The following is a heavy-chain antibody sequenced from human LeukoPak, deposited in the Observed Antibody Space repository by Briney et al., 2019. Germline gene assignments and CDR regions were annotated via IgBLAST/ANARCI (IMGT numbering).Heavy chain of an antibody. D-gene: IGHD4-17*01. Sequence: SETLSLTCTVSGGSISSGSYYWSWIRQPAGKGLEWIGRIYTSGSTNYNPSLKSRVTISVDTSKNQFSLKLNSVTAADTAVYYCARDGVTVTTLDAFDIWGQGTMVTVSS. V-gene: IGHV4-61*02. CDR2: IYTSGST. J-gene: IGHJ3*02. CDR3: ARDGVTVTTLDAFDI. CDR1: GGSISSGSYY.